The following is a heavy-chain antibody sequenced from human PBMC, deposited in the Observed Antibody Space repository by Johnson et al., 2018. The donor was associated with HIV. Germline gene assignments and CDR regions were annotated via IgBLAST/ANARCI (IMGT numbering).Heavy chain of an antibody. V-gene: IGHV3-74*03. CDR2: IYSDGSDT. J-gene: IGHJ3*02. D-gene: IGHD7-27*01. CDR3: TTDPWGSDAFDI. Sequence: MLLVESGGGLVQPGGSLRLSCAASGFIFRNYWMHWVRQTPGKGLVWVARIYSDGSDTAYADSVKGRFTISRDNAKKTLYLQMNSLKTEDTAVYYCTTDPWGSDAFDIWGQGTMVTVSS. CDR1: GFIFRNYW.